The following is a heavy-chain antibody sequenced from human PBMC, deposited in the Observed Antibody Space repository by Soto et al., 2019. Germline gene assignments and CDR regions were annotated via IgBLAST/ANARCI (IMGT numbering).Heavy chain of an antibody. J-gene: IGHJ6*03. CDR3: AKHAVIGYCSGGSCYSFYYYYMDV. CDR2: ISGSGGST. Sequence: GGSLRLSCAASGFTFSSYAMSWVRQAPGKGLEWVSAISGSGGSTYYADSVKGRFTISRDNSKNTLYLQMNSLRAEDTAVYYCAKHAVIGYCSGGSCYSFYYYYMDVWGKGTTVTVSS. D-gene: IGHD2-15*01. V-gene: IGHV3-23*01. CDR1: GFTFSSYA.